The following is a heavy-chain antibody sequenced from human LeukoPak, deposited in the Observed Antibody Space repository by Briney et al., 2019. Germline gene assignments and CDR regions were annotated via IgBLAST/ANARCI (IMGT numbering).Heavy chain of an antibody. CDR3: ARDQYCSSTTCYGFDP. CDR1: GFTFSSYE. D-gene: IGHD2-2*01. V-gene: IGHV3-48*03. J-gene: IGHJ5*02. Sequence: PGGSLRLSCAASGFTFSSYEMNWVRQAPGKGLEWVSYISNSGNTKYYADSVKGRFTVSRDNAKNSLYLQMNSLRAEDTAVYYCARDQYCSSTTCYGFDPWGQGTLVTVSS. CDR2: ISNSGNTK.